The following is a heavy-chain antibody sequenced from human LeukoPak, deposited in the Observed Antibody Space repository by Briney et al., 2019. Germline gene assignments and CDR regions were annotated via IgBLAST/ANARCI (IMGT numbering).Heavy chain of an antibody. V-gene: IGHV4-30-4*01. Sequence: SQTLSLTCTVSGGSISSGDYYWSWIRQPPGKGPEWIGYIYYSGSTYYNPSLKSRVTISVDTSKNQFSLKLSSVTAADTAVYYCARELGGVEHGGKSFDYWGQGTLVTVSS. D-gene: IGHD4-23*01. J-gene: IGHJ4*02. CDR2: IYYSGST. CDR3: ARELGGVEHGGKSFDY. CDR1: GGSISSGDYY.